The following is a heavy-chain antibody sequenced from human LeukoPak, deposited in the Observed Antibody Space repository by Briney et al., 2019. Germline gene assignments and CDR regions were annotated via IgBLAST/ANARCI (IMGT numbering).Heavy chain of an antibody. Sequence: GGSLRLSCAASGFTFDDYAMHWVRQAPGKGMAWVSGISWNSGSIGYADSVKGRFTISRDNAKNSLYLQMNSLRAEDTALYYCAKDALDGYDYYYGMDVWGQGTTVTVSS. J-gene: IGHJ6*02. D-gene: IGHD5-24*01. CDR2: ISWNSGSI. V-gene: IGHV3-9*01. CDR1: GFTFDDYA. CDR3: AKDALDGYDYYYGMDV.